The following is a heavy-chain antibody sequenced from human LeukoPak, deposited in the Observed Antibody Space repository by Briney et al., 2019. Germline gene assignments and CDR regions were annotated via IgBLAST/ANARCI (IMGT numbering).Heavy chain of an antibody. CDR3: ARGHRAKGETDTS. V-gene: IGHV3-66*01. D-gene: IGHD3-16*01. CDR1: GFTVSSNY. Sequence: GGSLRLSCAASGFTVSSNYMSWVRQAPGKGLEWVSVICSGGSTYYSDSAKGRFTISRDKSTNTLYLQMNSLRAADTATDYCARGHRAKGETDTSGGQGTLVTVSS. J-gene: IGHJ4*02. CDR2: ICSGGST.